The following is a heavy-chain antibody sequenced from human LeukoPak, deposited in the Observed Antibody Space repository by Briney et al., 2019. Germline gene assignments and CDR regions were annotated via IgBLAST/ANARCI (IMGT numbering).Heavy chain of an antibody. CDR2: ITVSGGST. CDR1: GFTFSSYA. V-gene: IGHV3-23*01. CDR3: ARDPGRAFGAYDAFDI. Sequence: GGSLRLSCADFGFTFSSYAMSWVRQAPGKGLEWVSAITVSGGSTYYADSVKGRFTISRDNSKNTLYLQMNSLRAEDTAVYYCARDPGRAFGAYDAFDIWGQGTMVTVSS. J-gene: IGHJ3*02. D-gene: IGHD3-10*01.